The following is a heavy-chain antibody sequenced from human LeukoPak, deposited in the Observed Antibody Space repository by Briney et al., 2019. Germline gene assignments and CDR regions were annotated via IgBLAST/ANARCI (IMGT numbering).Heavy chain of an antibody. V-gene: IGHV4-61*08. CDR3: ARERKNWNYGGQFDY. Sequence: PSETLSLTCTVSGGSISSGGYYWSWIRQHPGKGLEWIGYIYYSGSTYYNPSLKSRVTISVDTSKNQFSLKLSSVTAADTAVYYCARERKNWNYGGQFDYWGQGTLVTVSS. CDR1: GGSISSGGYY. J-gene: IGHJ4*02. D-gene: IGHD1-7*01. CDR2: IYYSGST.